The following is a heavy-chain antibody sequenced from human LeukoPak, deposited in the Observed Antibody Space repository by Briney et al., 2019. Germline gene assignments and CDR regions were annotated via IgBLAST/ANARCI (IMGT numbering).Heavy chain of an antibody. CDR2: IYYSGST. Sequence: SETLSLTCTVSGCSISSYYWSWIRQPPGKGLEWIGYIYYSGSTNYNPSLKSRVTISVDTSKNQFSLKLSSVTAADTAVYYCARGYGSGSYYYYYYYGMDVWGQGTTVTVSS. V-gene: IGHV4-59*01. D-gene: IGHD3-10*01. CDR1: GCSISSYY. J-gene: IGHJ6*02. CDR3: ARGYGSGSYYYYYYYGMDV.